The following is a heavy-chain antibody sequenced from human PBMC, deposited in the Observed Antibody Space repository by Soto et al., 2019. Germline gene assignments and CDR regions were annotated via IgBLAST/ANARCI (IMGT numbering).Heavy chain of an antibody. J-gene: IGHJ4*02. V-gene: IGHV3-23*01. CDR1: GLRFTSSV. D-gene: IGHD3-9*01. Sequence: EVQLLESGGDWAHPGGALRLSCAASGLRFTSSVLSWVRQAPGRGLEWVSSISVSGGDTYYADSVKGRFTISRDDSSNTLNLEMNSLRAEDTAVYFCAARIGLTILAPFDYWGQGALVTVSS. CDR3: AARIGLTILAPFDY. CDR2: ISVSGGDT.